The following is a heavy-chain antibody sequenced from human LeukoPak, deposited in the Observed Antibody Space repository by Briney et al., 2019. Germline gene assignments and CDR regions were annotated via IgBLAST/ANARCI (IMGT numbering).Heavy chain of an antibody. V-gene: IGHV3-21*01. CDR2: ISTSSSYI. J-gene: IGHJ4*02. Sequence: TTGGSLRLSCAASSFIFGSYNMNWVRQAPGKGLEWVSSISTSSSYIYYADSVKGRFTIPRDNAMNSLYLQMNSLRPEDTALYYCVRGGASRPDYWGQGTLVTVSS. CDR1: SFIFGSYN. D-gene: IGHD6-6*01. CDR3: VRGGASRPDY.